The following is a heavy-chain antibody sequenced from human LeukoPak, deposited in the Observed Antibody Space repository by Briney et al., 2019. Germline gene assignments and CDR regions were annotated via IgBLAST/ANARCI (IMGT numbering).Heavy chain of an antibody. CDR2: IYYSGST. CDR1: GGSIGSSSYY. Sequence: SETLSLTCTVSGGSIGSSSYYWGWIRQPPGKGLNWIGSIYYSGSTYYNPSLKSRVTISVDTSKYQFSLKLSSVTAADTAVYYCARAVVGARGWFDPWGQGTLVTVSS. D-gene: IGHD1-26*01. CDR3: ARAVVGARGWFDP. J-gene: IGHJ5*02. V-gene: IGHV4-39*07.